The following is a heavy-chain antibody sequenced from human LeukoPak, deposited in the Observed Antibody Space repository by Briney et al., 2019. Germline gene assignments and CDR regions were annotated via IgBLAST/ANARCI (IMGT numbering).Heavy chain of an antibody. J-gene: IGHJ3*02. V-gene: IGHV4-4*07. CDR2: IYISGST. Sequence: PSETLSLTCTVSGGSISSYYWSWIRQPAGKGLEWIGRIYISGSTNYNPSLKSRVTMSVDTSKNQFSLKLSSVTAADTAVYYCVRVVRENYSGTYLLAAFDIWGQGTMITVSS. D-gene: IGHD1-26*01. CDR1: GGSISSYY. CDR3: VRVVRENYSGTYLLAAFDI.